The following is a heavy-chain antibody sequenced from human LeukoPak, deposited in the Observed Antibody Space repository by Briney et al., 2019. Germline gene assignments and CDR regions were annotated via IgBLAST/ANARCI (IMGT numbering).Heavy chain of an antibody. D-gene: IGHD3-22*01. V-gene: IGHV3-30*03. CDR2: ISYDGSNK. J-gene: IGHJ4*02. CDR1: GFTFSSYG. Sequence: GGSLRLSCAASGFTFSSYGMHWVRQAPGKGLEWVAVISYDGSNKYYADSVKGRFTISRDNSKNTLYLQMNSLRAEDTAVYYCARMNYDSSSPFDYWGQGTLVTVSS. CDR3: ARMNYDSSSPFDY.